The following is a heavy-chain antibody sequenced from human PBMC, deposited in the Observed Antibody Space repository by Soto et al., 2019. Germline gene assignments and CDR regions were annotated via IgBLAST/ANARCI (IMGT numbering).Heavy chain of an antibody. CDR1: GYTFTSYY. Sequence: ASVKVSCKASGYTFTSYYMHWVRQAPGQGLESMGIINPSGGSTSYAQKFKGRVTTTRDTSTSTVYMELSSLRSEDTAVYYCARGPVGGYYDSSGYLTNFDYWG. V-gene: IGHV1-46*03. J-gene: IGHJ4*01. CDR2: INPSGGST. CDR3: ARGPVGGYYDSSGYLTNFDY. D-gene: IGHD3-22*01.